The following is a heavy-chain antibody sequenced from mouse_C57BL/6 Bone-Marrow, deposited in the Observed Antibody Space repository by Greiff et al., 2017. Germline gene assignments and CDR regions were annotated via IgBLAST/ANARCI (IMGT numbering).Heavy chain of an antibody. D-gene: IGHD2-1*01. J-gene: IGHJ3*01. CDR3: ARGGHGNSLFAY. Sequence: VQGVESGAELARPGASVKLSCKASGYTFTSYGISWVKQRTGQGLEWIGEIYPRSGNTYYNEKFKGKATLTADKSSSTAYMELRSLTSEDSAVYFCARGGHGNSLFAYWGQGTLVTVSA. V-gene: IGHV1-81*01. CDR1: GYTFTSYG. CDR2: IYPRSGNT.